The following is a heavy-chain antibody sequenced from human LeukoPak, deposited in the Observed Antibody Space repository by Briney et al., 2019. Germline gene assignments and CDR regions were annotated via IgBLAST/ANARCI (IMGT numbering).Heavy chain of an antibody. Sequence: PSQTLSLTCTVSGGSISSGDYYWSWIRQPPGKGLEWIGYIYYSGSTYYNPSLKSRVTISVDTSKNQFSLKLSSVTAADTAVYYCARYYGSGSYSYYYYYYYMDVWGKGTTVTVSS. V-gene: IGHV4-30-4*08. CDR2: IYYSGST. CDR3: ARYYGSGSYSYYYYYYYMDV. D-gene: IGHD3-10*01. J-gene: IGHJ6*03. CDR1: GGSISSGDYY.